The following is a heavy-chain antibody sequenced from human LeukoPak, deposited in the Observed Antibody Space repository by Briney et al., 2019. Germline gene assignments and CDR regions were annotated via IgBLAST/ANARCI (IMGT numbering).Heavy chain of an antibody. CDR1: GYSFTSYW. CDR2: IYPGDSDT. V-gene: IGHV5-51*01. D-gene: IGHD6-13*01. CDR3: ARPVEAAGPFDY. J-gene: IGHJ4*02. Sequence: GEALKISWKGSGYSFTSYWIGLVRQMPGKGLEWMGIIYPGDSDTRYSPSFQGQVTISADKSISTAYLQWSSLKASDTAMYYCARPVEAAGPFDYWGQGTLVTVSS.